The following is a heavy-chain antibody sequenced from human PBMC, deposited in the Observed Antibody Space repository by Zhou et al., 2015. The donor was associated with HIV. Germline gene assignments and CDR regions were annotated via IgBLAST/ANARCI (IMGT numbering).Heavy chain of an antibody. D-gene: IGHD5-12*01. V-gene: IGHV1-24*01. CDR1: GYTLSRLS. J-gene: IGHJ4*02. Sequence: QVRLVQSGAEVREPGASVRVSCKVSGYTLSRLSINWVRQTPGNGLECLATFDPEDGDTIYSQSFQGRITMTDDTSTDTLYLDLSSLRSDDTAIYFCTTVLLNFHDTSGYMPIWGQGTLVTVSS. CDR3: TTVLLNFHDTSGYMPI. CDR2: FDPEDGDT.